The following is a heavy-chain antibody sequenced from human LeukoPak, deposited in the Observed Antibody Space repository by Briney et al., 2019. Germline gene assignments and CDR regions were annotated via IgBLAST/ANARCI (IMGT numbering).Heavy chain of an antibody. Sequence: SETLSLTRTVSGGSISSSSYYWGWIRQTPGKGLEWIGSIYYSGSTYYNPSLKSRVTISVDTSKYQFSLKLSSVTAADAAVYYCATWDYYGSGSYYIPHHYYYYYGMDVWGQGTTVSVSS. J-gene: IGHJ6*02. D-gene: IGHD3-10*01. V-gene: IGHV4-39*01. CDR2: IYYSGST. CDR3: ATWDYYGSGSYYIPHHYYYYYGMDV. CDR1: GGSISSSSYY.